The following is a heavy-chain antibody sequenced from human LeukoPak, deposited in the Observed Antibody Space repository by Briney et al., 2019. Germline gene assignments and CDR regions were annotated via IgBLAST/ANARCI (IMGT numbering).Heavy chain of an antibody. J-gene: IGHJ5*02. CDR2: INHSGST. D-gene: IGHD2-8*01. CDR3: ARGRTLDIVLMVYPGRHKNWFDP. Sequence: PSETLSLTCAVYGGSFSGYYWSWIRQPPGKGLEWIGEINHSGSTNYNPSLKSRVTISVDTSKNQFSLKLSSVTAADTAVYYCARGRTLDIVLMVYPGRHKNWFDPWGQGTLVTVSS. CDR1: GGSFSGYY. V-gene: IGHV4-34*01.